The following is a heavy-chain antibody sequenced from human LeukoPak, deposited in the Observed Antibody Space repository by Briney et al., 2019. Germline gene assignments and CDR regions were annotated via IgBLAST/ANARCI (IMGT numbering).Heavy chain of an antibody. CDR1: GFTFSSYG. D-gene: IGHD2-2*01. CDR3: ASLGLAGRAAMTIDY. V-gene: IGHV3-30*02. CDR2: IRYDGSNK. Sequence: PGGSLRLSCAASGFTFSSYGMHWVRQAPGEGLEWVAFIRYDGSNKYYADSVKGRFTISRDNSKNTLYLQMNSLRAEDTAVYYCASLGLAGRAAMTIDYWGQGTLVTVSS. J-gene: IGHJ4*02.